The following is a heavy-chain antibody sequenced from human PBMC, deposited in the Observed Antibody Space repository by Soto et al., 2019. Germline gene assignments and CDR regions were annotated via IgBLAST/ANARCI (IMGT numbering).Heavy chain of an antibody. CDR1: GFTFSTYG. J-gene: IGHJ4*02. CDR3: ARDAYLGSGSYAY. CDR2: IWYDGSNE. Sequence: QVQLVESGGGVVQPGRSLRLSCAASGFTFSTYGMHWVRQAPGKGLEWVAVIWYDGSNEHYADSVKGRFTISRDDSKNTLYLQMNSLRAEDTAVYYCARDAYLGSGSYAYWGQGPLVTVSS. V-gene: IGHV3-33*01. D-gene: IGHD3-10*01.